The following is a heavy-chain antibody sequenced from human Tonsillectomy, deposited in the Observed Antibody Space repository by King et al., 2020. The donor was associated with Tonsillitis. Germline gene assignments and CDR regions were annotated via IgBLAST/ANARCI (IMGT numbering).Heavy chain of an antibody. D-gene: IGHD5-18*01. V-gene: IGHV3-48*01. CDR3: ARDKSSGYYGMSDF. Sequence: VQLVESGGGLVQPGGSLRLSCVASGFMFSSFGMNWVRQAPGKGLEWVSYISSSSLSIDYADSVRGRFTISRDNAKSSMSLQMDNLTAEDTAIYYCARDKSSGYYGMSDFWGQGTLVVVSA. CDR2: ISSSSLSI. CDR1: GFMFSSFG. J-gene: IGHJ4*02.